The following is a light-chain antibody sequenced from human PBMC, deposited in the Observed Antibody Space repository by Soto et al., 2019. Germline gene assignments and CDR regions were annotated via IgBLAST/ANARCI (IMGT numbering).Light chain of an antibody. Sequence: EIVMTQSPAALSLSPGERATLSCRASQTVSRSLAWYQQKPGQAPRLLIYAASTRATGIPDRFSGSGSGTDFTLTISGLQSEDFAVYYCQQYIDWPPDTFGQGTKLEIK. CDR3: QQYIDWPPDT. CDR2: AAS. J-gene: IGKJ2*01. CDR1: QTVSRS. V-gene: IGKV3D-15*01.